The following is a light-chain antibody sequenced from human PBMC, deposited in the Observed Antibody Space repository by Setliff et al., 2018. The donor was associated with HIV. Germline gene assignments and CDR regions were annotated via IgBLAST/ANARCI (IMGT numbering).Light chain of an antibody. CDR1: SSNIGNNY. CDR3: GTWDSSLSAGV. J-gene: IGLJ2*01. Sequence: QSVLTQPPSVSAAPGQKVTISCSGSSSNIGNNYVSWYQQFPGTAPKLLIFDNDMRPSGIPDRFSGSKSGTSATLGITGLQTGDEADYYCGTWDSSLSAGVFGGGTKGTV. V-gene: IGLV1-51*01. CDR2: DND.